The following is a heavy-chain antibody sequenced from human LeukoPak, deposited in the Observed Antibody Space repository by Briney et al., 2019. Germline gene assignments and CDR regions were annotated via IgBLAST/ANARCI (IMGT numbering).Heavy chain of an antibody. D-gene: IGHD6-13*01. CDR3: ARVRFRSNWATDGY. V-gene: IGHV3-7*05. J-gene: IGHJ4*02. CDR1: GFTFSRYW. Sequence: GGSLRLSCAASGFTFSRYWMTWVRQAPGQGLEWVANIKEDGSDNYYVDSVKGRFTISRDNAKNSLYLQMNSLRAEDTAVYYCARVRFRSNWATDGYWGQGTLVTVSS. CDR2: IKEDGSDN.